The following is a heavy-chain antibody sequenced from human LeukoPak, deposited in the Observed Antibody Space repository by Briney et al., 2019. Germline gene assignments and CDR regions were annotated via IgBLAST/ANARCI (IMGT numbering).Heavy chain of an antibody. D-gene: IGHD5-12*01. Sequence: GGSLRLSCAASGFTFSSYWMSWVRQAPGKGLEWVANIKQDGSEKYYVDSVKGRFTISRDNSKNTLYLQMNSLRAEDTAVYYCARVPPPALVATAGIDYWGQGTLVTVSS. V-gene: IGHV3-7*01. CDR1: GFTFSSYW. CDR2: IKQDGSEK. J-gene: IGHJ4*02. CDR3: ARVPPPALVATAGIDY.